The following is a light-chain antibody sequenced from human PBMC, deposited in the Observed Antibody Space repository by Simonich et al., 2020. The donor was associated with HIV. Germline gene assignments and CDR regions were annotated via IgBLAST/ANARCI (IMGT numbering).Light chain of an antibody. CDR1: RSVLYSSNNKNF. CDR2: WAS. CDR3: QQYYSTPRT. J-gene: IGKJ1*01. Sequence: DIVMTQSPDSLAVSLGERATINFKSSRSVLYSSNNKNFLAWYQQKTGQPPKLLIYWASTRESGVPDRFSGSGSGTDFTLTISSLQAEDVAVYYCQQYYSTPRTFGQGTKVEIK. V-gene: IGKV4-1*01.